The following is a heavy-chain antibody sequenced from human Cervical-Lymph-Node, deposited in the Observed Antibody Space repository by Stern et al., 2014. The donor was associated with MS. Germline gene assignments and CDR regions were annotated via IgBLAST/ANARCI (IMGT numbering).Heavy chain of an antibody. CDR3: VRDREYCRSTSCYVNGMDV. CDR1: GYTFTTYQ. CDR2: ITPNAGGT. D-gene: IGHD2-2*01. Sequence: QVQLVQSGAEVNKPGASVKVSCKASGYTFTTYQIHWVRQAPGQGLDWMGIITPNAGGTAYAQKVKGRGTMARDTSTSTVHMELSALTSEDAGVYYCVRDREYCRSTSCYVNGMDVWGQGTTVTVSS. J-gene: IGHJ6*02. V-gene: IGHV1-46*01.